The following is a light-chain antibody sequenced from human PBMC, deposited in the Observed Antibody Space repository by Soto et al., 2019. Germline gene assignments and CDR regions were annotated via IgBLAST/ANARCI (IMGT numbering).Light chain of an antibody. V-gene: IGLV2-14*01. J-gene: IGLJ1*01. CDR3: SSYTSSSTQYV. CDR2: DVS. Sequence: QSALTQPASVSGSPGQSITISCTGTSSDVGGYNYVSWYQQHPGKAPKLMIYDVSNWPSGVSNRFSGSKSGNTASLTISGLQAEDEADYYCSSYTSSSTQYVFGTGTKLTVL. CDR1: SSDVGGYNY.